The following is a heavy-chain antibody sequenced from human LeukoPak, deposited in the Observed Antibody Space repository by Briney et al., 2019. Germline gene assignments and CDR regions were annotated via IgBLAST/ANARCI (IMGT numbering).Heavy chain of an antibody. CDR3: ARTYYYGSGSYQTASDLDY. V-gene: IGHV3-7*01. CDR1: GFTFSSYW. J-gene: IGHJ4*02. CDR2: IKQDGSEK. D-gene: IGHD3-10*01. Sequence: GGSLRLSCAASGFTFSSYWMSWVRQAPGKGLEWVANIKQDGSEKYYVDSVKGRFTISRDNAKNSLYLQMNSLRAEDTAVYYCARTYYYGSGSYQTASDLDYWGQGTLVTVSS.